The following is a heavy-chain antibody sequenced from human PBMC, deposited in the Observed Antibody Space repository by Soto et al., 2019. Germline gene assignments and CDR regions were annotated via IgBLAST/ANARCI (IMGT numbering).Heavy chain of an antibody. D-gene: IGHD2-8*01. CDR3: ARGSDCTNGVCYTKNYYYYGMDV. Sequence: QVQLVQSGAEVKKPGSSVKVSCKASGGTFSSYAISWVRQAPGQGLEWMGGIIPIFGTANYAQKFQGRVTITADESTGTAYMELSSLRSEDTAVYYCARGSDCTNGVCYTKNYYYYGMDVWGQGTTVTVSS. CDR2: IIPIFGTA. J-gene: IGHJ6*02. CDR1: GGTFSSYA. V-gene: IGHV1-69*01.